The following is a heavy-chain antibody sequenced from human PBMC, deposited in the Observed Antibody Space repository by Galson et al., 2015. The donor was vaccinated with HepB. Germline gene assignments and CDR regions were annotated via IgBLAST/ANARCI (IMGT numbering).Heavy chain of an antibody. V-gene: IGHV1-69*13. D-gene: IGHD3-9*01. Sequence: SVKASCKASGGTFSSYAISWVRQAPGQGLEWMGGIIPIFGTANYAQKFQGRVTITADESTSTAYMELSSLRSEDTAVYYCARGWDYDILTGYYGYWGQGTLVTVSS. CDR1: GGTFSSYA. CDR2: IIPIFGTA. J-gene: IGHJ4*02. CDR3: ARGWDYDILTGYYGY.